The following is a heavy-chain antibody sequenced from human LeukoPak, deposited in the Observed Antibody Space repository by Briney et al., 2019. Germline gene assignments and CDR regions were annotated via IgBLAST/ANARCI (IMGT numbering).Heavy chain of an antibody. CDR3: AREGSGASFVDY. J-gene: IGHJ4*02. CDR2: IHAGNGST. V-gene: IGHV1-3*01. Sequence: GASVKVSCKASGYSLTSYAMHWVRQAPGQGLEWMGWIHAGNGSTKYSEKFQGRLTITRDTSASTGYMEMSSLRWEDTAVYYCAREGSGASFVDYRGQGTLVTVSS. CDR1: GYSLTSYA. D-gene: IGHD2-15*01.